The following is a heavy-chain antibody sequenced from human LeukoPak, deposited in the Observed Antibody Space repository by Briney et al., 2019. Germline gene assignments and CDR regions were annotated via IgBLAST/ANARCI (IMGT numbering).Heavy chain of an antibody. CDR3: ARVYSAVRGVITYYYYGMDV. D-gene: IGHD3-10*01. CDR2: IYHSGST. V-gene: IGHV4-38-2*02. J-gene: IGHJ6*02. CDR1: GYSISSGYY. Sequence: PSETLSLTCTVSGYSISSGYYWGWIRQPPGKGLEWIGSIYHSGSTYYNPSLKSRVTISVDTSKNQFSLKLSSVTAADTAVYYCARVYSAVRGVITYYYYGMDVWGQGTTVTVFS.